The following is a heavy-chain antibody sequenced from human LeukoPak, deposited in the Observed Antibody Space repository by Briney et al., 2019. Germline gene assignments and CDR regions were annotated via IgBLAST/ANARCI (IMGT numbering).Heavy chain of an antibody. V-gene: IGHV4-30-2*01. J-gene: IGHJ2*01. CDR1: GGSISSYS. Sequence: PSETLSLTCTVSGGSISSYSWSWIRQPPGKGLEWIGYIYHSGSTYYNPSLKSRVTISVDRSKNQFSLKLSSVTAADTAVYYCAREGGYGDYWYFDLWGRGTLVTVSS. CDR2: IYHSGST. D-gene: IGHD4-17*01. CDR3: AREGGYGDYWYFDL.